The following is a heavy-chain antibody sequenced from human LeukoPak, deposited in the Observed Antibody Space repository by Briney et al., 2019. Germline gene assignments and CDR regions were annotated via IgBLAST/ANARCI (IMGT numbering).Heavy chain of an antibody. CDR2: IYHTGST. CDR3: AKSGDYLWDY. CDR1: GGSISTNNW. Sequence: PSETVSLTCAVSGGSISTNNWWSWVRQPPGKGLEWIGEIYHTGSTNYSPSLRSRVTMSIDKSNNQFSLNLNSVTAADTAVYYCAKSGDYLWDYWGQGTLVTVSS. J-gene: IGHJ4*02. D-gene: IGHD3-16*01. V-gene: IGHV4-4*02.